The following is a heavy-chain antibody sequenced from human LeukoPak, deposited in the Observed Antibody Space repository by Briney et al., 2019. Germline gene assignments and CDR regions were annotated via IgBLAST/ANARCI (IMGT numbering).Heavy chain of an antibody. CDR1: GGSFSGYY. CDR2: INHSGTT. V-gene: IGHV4-34*01. CDR3: ARFPCSGDSCYSGIRAFDI. J-gene: IGHJ3*02. D-gene: IGHD2-15*01. Sequence: NPSETLSLTCGVYGGSFSGYYWNWIRQSPGKGLEWIGEINHSGTTNYIPSLKSRVTISVDTTKKQFSLKLSSVIAADTALYYCARFPCSGDSCYSGIRAFDIWGQGTMVTVSS.